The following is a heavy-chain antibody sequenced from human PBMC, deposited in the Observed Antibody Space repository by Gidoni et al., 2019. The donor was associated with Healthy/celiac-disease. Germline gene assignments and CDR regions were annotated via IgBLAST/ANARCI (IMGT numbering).Heavy chain of an antibody. CDR2: INAGNGNT. J-gene: IGHJ6*02. Sequence: QVQLVQSGAEVKKPGASVKVSCKASGYTFTSYAMHWVRQAPGQRLEWMGWINAGNGNTKYSQKFQGRVTITRDTSASTAYMELSSLRSEDTAVYYCATHTVLYYYYGMDVWGQGTTVTVSS. CDR1: GYTFTSYA. V-gene: IGHV1-3*01. D-gene: IGHD2-2*02. CDR3: ATHTVLYYYYGMDV.